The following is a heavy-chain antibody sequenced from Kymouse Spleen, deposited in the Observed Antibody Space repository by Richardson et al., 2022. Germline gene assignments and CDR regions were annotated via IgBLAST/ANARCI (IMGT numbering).Heavy chain of an antibody. V-gene: IGHV3-9*01. CDR2: ISWNSGSI. Sequence: EVQLVESGGGLVQPGRSLRLSCAASGFTFDDYAMHWVRQAPGKGLEWVSGISWNSGSIGYADSVKGRFTISRDNAKNSLYLQMNSLRAEDTALYYCAKGGASIAALNWFDPWGQGTLVTVSS. D-gene: IGHD6-6*01. CDR1: GFTFDDYA. CDR3: AKGGASIAALNWFDP. J-gene: IGHJ5*02.